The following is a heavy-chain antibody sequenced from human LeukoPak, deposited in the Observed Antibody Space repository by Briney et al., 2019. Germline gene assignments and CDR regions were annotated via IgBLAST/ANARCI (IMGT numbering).Heavy chain of an antibody. CDR1: GFTFSGSA. CDR2: IRSKANSYAT. D-gene: IGHD3-22*01. CDR3: TSTLYYYDSSGYPFGY. V-gene: IGHV3-73*01. Sequence: PGGSLRLSCAASGFTFSGSAMHWVRQASGKGLEWVGRIRSKANSYATAYAASVKGRFTISRDDSKNTAYLQMNSLKTEDTAVYYCTSTLYYYDSSGYPFGYWGQGTLVTVSS. J-gene: IGHJ4*02.